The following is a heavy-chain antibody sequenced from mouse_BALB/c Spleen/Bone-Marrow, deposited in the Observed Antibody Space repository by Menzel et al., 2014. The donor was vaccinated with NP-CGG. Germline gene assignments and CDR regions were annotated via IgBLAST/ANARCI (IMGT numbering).Heavy chain of an antibody. D-gene: IGHD1-1*01. CDR3: TRGNYGYWYFDV. J-gene: IGHJ1*01. Sequence: QVQLQQPGAELVKPGASVKLSCKASGYTFSNYYMYWVKQRPGQGLEWIGESNPSNGGSNFNEKFKSKATLTVDKSSSTAYMQLSSLTSEDSAVYYCTRGNYGYWYFDVWGAGTTVTVSS. CDR1: GYTFSNYY. V-gene: IGHV1S81*02. CDR2: SNPSNGGS.